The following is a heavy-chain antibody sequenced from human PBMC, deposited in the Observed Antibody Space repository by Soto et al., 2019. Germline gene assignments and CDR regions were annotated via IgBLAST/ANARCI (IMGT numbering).Heavy chain of an antibody. D-gene: IGHD4-4*01. Sequence: ASVKVSCKASGYTFTSYDINWVRQATGQGLEWMGWMNPNSGNTGYAQKFQGRVTMTRNTSISTAYMELSSLRSEDTAVYYCARGLFHSNPLGTLPHFDYWGQGTLVTVSS. CDR3: ARGLFHSNPLGTLPHFDY. CDR1: GYTFTSYD. V-gene: IGHV1-8*01. CDR2: MNPNSGNT. J-gene: IGHJ4*02.